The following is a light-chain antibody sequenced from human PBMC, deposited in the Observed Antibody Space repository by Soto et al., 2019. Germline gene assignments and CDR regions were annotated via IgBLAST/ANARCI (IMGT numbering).Light chain of an antibody. Sequence: DIVMTQSPDSLAVSLGERATISCTSNQPVFYRSTKKNFLAWYQQKSGQPPKLLFYWASTRESGVPDRFSVSGSGTDFTLTISRLQAEDVAVYNCQQYDRIPWTFGQGTKVEIK. J-gene: IGKJ1*01. CDR3: QQYDRIPWT. CDR2: WAS. V-gene: IGKV4-1*01. CDR1: QPVFYRSTKKNF.